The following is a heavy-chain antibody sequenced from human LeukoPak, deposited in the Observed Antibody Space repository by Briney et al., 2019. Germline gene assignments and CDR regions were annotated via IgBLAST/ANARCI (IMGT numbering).Heavy chain of an antibody. CDR3: ARVASYDLLTGYYLEY. CDR2: ISGYNGNT. D-gene: IGHD3-9*01. V-gene: IGHV1-18*01. J-gene: IGHJ4*02. Sequence: ASVKVSCKDSSYSFSDYGFTWVRQAPGQGLEYMGWISGYNGNTNYAEKLQDRVTLTADASTTTVYMELRSLTSDGTAVYYCARVASYDLLTGYYLEYWGQGTLVTVSS. CDR1: SYSFSDYG.